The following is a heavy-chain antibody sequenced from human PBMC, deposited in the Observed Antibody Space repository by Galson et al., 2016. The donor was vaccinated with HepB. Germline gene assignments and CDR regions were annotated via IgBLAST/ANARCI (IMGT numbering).Heavy chain of an antibody. V-gene: IGHV4-59*01. CDR3: ARYSSTANYFDY. D-gene: IGHD6-19*01. J-gene: IGHJ4*02. CDR2: IHHNENT. Sequence: SETLSLTCTVSGGSINGYFWSWVRQPPGKGLEWIGFIHHNENTNYNPSLKSRVTISVDTSTNQFSLRLNSVTAADPAVYYCARYSSTANYFDYWGQGTLVTVSS. CDR1: GGSINGYF.